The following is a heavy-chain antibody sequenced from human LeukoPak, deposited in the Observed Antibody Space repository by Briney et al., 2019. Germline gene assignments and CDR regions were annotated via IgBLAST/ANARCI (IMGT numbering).Heavy chain of an antibody. V-gene: IGHV4-30-4*08. CDR2: IYYSGST. Sequence: SQTLSLTCTVSGGSISSGDYYWSWIRQPPGKGLEWIGYIYYSGSTYYNPSLKSRVTISVDTSKNQFSLKLSSVTAADTAVYYCAREPDYAAYMDVWGKGITVTVSS. CDR3: AREPDYAAYMDV. CDR1: GGSISSGDYY. D-gene: IGHD4-17*01. J-gene: IGHJ6*03.